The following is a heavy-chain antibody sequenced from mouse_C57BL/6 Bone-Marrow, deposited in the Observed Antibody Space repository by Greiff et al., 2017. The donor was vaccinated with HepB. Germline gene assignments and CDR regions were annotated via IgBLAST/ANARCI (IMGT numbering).Heavy chain of an antibody. D-gene: IGHD2-5*01. CDR1: GYTFTSYC. J-gene: IGHJ4*01. CDR3: VRLLYYSSSGLAY. CDR2: IDPSASYT. Sequence: QVQLQEPGAELVKPGASVKLSCKASGYTFTSYCMQWVKQRPGQGLEWIGEIDPSASYTNYNQKFKGKATLTVDTSSSTAYMQLSSLTSEDSAVYYCVRLLYYSSSGLAYWGQGTSVTVSA. V-gene: IGHV1-50*01.